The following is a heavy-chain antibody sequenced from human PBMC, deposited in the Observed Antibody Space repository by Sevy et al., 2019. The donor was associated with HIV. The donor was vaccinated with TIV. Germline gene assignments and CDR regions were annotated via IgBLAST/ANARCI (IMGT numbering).Heavy chain of an antibody. V-gene: IGHV3-48*02. CDR3: ASSDATSRFGYYYFAMDF. CDR2: ISSTSTTI. Sequence: GGSLRLSCAVSGFTFNTYNMNWVRQAPGKGLEWVSYISSTSTTIYYSDSVRGRFTISRDNAKNTLYLQMNSLRDEDTAVYHCASSDATSRFGYYYFAMDFWGQGTSVTVSS. CDR1: GFTFNTYN. D-gene: IGHD3-22*01. J-gene: IGHJ6*02.